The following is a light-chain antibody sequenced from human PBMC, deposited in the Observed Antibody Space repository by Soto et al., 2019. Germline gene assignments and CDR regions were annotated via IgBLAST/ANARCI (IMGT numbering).Light chain of an antibody. J-gene: IGLJ2*01. Sequence: QSALTQPPSASGSPGQSVTISCTGTSSDVGDSDHVSWYQQHPGKAPKLMIYEVYKRPSWVPNRFSGSKSGNTASLTVSGLQPEDEADYFCSSYAGNNVVIFGGGTKVTVL. CDR3: SSYAGNNVVI. V-gene: IGLV2-8*01. CDR2: EVY. CDR1: SSDVGDSDH.